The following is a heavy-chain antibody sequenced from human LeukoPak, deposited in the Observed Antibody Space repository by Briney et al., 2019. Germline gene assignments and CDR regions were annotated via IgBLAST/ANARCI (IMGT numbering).Heavy chain of an antibody. CDR3: ARAPYSSSWPKDYYYYYMDV. D-gene: IGHD6-13*01. V-gene: IGHV4-59*01. CDR1: GGSISSYY. J-gene: IGHJ6*03. Sequence: SETLSLTCTVSGGSISSYYWSWIRQPPGKGLEWIGYIYYSGSTNYNPSLKSRVTISVDTSKNQFSLKLSSVTAADTAVYYCARAPYSSSWPKDYYYYYMDVWGKGTTVTVSS. CDR2: IYYSGST.